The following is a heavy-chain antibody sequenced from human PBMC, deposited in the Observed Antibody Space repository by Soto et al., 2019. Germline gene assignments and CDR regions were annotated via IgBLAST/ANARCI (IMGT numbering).Heavy chain of an antibody. CDR1: GGSISSSSYY. CDR2: IYYSGST. D-gene: IGHD3-10*01. Sequence: SETLSLTCTVSGGSISSSSYYWGWIRQPPGKGLEWIGSIYYSGSTYYNPSLKSRVTISVDTSKNQFSLKLSSVTAADTAVYYCASSGDYYGSGSYFDYWGQGTLVTVSS. V-gene: IGHV4-39*07. CDR3: ASSGDYYGSGSYFDY. J-gene: IGHJ4*02.